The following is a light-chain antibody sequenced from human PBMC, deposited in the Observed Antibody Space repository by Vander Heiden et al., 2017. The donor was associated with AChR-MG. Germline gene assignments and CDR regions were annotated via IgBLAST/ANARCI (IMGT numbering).Light chain of an antibody. CDR2: DTS. CDR1: TGHVTSSHY. J-gene: IGLJ3*02. V-gene: IGLV7-46*01. Sequence: QAVVTQEPSLTVSPGGTVTPTCGSSTGHVTSSHYPYWFQQKPGQAPRTLFYDTSNKHSWTPARFSVALLGGKTALTLSGAQPEDEADYYCLLCYSGDVVFGGGTKLTVL. CDR3: LLCYSGDVV.